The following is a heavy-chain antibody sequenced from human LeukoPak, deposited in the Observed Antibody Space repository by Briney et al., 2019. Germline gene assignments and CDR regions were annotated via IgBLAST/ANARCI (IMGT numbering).Heavy chain of an antibody. CDR1: GFTVSSNY. CDR3: ARNGGFGYSYGYYYYGMDV. J-gene: IGHJ6*02. CDR2: IYSGGST. D-gene: IGHD5-18*01. Sequence: GGSLRLSCAASGFTVSSNYMSWVRQAPGKGLEWVSVIYSGGSTYYADSVKGRFTISRDNSKNTLYLQMNSLRAEDTAVYYCARNGGFGYSYGYYYYGMDVWGQGTTVTVSS. V-gene: IGHV3-66*01.